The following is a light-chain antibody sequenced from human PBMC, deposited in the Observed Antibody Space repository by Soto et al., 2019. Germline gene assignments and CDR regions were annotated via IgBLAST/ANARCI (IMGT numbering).Light chain of an antibody. J-gene: IGLJ3*02. V-gene: IGLV2-14*01. CDR2: EVS. CDR3: SSYTSRSTWV. CDR1: SSDVGGYNY. Sequence: QSALTQPASVSGSPGQSITISCTGTSSDVGGYNYVTWYQQHPAKAPKLMIYEVSNRPSGVSNRCSGSKSGNTASLTISGLEAEDEADYYCSSYTSRSTWVFGGGTKLTVL.